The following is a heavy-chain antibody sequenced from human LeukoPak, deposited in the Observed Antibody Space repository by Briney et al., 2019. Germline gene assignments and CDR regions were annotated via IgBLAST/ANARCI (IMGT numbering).Heavy chain of an antibody. J-gene: IGHJ4*02. Sequence: PGGSLRLSCAASGFTFSSYAMSWVRQAPGKGLEWVSAISGSGGSTYYADPVKGRFTISRDNSKNTLYLQMNSLRAEDTAVYYCARRAGDYSHPYDYWGQGTLVTVSS. D-gene: IGHD3-22*01. CDR3: ARRAGDYSHPYDY. CDR2: ISGSGGST. CDR1: GFTFSSYA. V-gene: IGHV3-23*01.